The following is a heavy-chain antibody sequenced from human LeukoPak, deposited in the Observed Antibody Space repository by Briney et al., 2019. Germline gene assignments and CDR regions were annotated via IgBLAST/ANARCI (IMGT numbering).Heavy chain of an antibody. Sequence: PGGSLRLSCAASGFTFSSYWMHWVRQAPGKGLVWVSRINSDGSSTSYADSVKGRFTVSGDNAKNTLYLQMNSLRAEDTAVYYCARETRLSGFDYWGQGTLVTVSS. CDR3: ARETRLSGFDY. CDR2: INSDGSST. J-gene: IGHJ4*02. V-gene: IGHV3-74*01. D-gene: IGHD3-10*01. CDR1: GFTFSSYW.